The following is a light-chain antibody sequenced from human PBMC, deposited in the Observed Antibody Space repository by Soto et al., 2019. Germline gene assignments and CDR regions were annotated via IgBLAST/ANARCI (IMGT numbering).Light chain of an antibody. Sequence: DIQMTQSPSSLSASVGDRVTITCRASQGISNYLAWYQQQPGKVPKLLIYVASTLQSGVPSRFSGSGSGTDFTLNISSLQPEDVATYYCQKYNSAAWTFGQGTKVEIK. J-gene: IGKJ1*01. CDR2: VAS. CDR1: QGISNY. CDR3: QKYNSAAWT. V-gene: IGKV1-27*01.